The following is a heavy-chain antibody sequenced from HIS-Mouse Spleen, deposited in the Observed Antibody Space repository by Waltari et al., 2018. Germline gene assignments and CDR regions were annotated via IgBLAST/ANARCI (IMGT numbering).Heavy chain of an antibody. CDR1: GGSISSSSYS. CDR3: AREIPYSSSWYDWYFDL. D-gene: IGHD6-13*01. J-gene: IGHJ2*01. CDR2: IDYSGST. Sequence: QLQLQESGPGLVKPSETLSLTCTVSGGSISSSSYSWGWIRQPPGQGLEGIGSIDYSGSTYYNPSLKSRVTISVDTSRNQFSLKLSSVTAADTAVYYCAREIPYSSSWYDWYFDLWGRGTLVTVSS. V-gene: IGHV4-39*07.